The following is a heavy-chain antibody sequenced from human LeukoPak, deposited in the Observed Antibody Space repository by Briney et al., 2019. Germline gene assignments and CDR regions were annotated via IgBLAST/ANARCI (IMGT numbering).Heavy chain of an antibody. CDR3: ARGMRTMIGNWFDP. D-gene: IGHD3-22*01. Sequence: SETLSLTCNVSGDSITSYYWTWIRQPAGKGLEWIGRIYSSGSTTFNPSLKSRVTMSLDTSKNQFSLKLISVTAADTAMYYCARGMRTMIGNWFDPWGQGTLVTVSS. CDR1: GDSITSYY. J-gene: IGHJ5*02. CDR2: IYSSGST. V-gene: IGHV4-4*07.